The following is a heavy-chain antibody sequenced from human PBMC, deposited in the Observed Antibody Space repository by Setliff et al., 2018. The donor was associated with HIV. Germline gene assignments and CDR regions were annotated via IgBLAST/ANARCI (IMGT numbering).Heavy chain of an antibody. CDR3: ARGEGRSGSYLPDY. J-gene: IGHJ4*02. D-gene: IGHD1-26*01. Sequence: SGGSLRLSCAASGFTFSNSAMHWVRQAPGKGLEWVTIISFDGTKTYYADSVKGRFTISRDNSKKTLYLQMNSLRVEDTAVYYCARGEGRSGSYLPDYWGQGTLVTVSS. CDR2: ISFDGTKT. CDR1: GFTFSNSA. V-gene: IGHV3-30*04.